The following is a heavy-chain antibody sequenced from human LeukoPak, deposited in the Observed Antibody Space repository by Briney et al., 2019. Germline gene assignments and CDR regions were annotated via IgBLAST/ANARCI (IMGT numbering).Heavy chain of an antibody. CDR1: GFTFSSYA. Sequence: GGSLRLSCAASGFTFSSYAMHWVRQAPGKGPEWVAVISYDGSNKYYADSVKGRFTTSRDNSKNTLYLQMNSLRAEDTAVYYCARDVSKAAAGYDYWGQGTLVTVSS. J-gene: IGHJ4*02. CDR2: ISYDGSNK. D-gene: IGHD6-13*01. CDR3: ARDVSKAAAGYDY. V-gene: IGHV3-30-3*01.